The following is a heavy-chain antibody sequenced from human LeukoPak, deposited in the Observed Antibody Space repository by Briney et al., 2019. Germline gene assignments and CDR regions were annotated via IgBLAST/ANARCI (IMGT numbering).Heavy chain of an antibody. Sequence: PSETLSLTCSVSGDSISSGSYYWSWIRQPAGKGLEWIGRIYTSGSTSYIPSLKSRLTISVDTSKNQFSLRLSSVTAADTAVYYCARDAWFGAGRTFAYWGQGTLVTVSS. CDR3: ARDAWFGAGRTFAY. CDR2: IYTSGST. J-gene: IGHJ4*02. V-gene: IGHV4-61*02. CDR1: GDSISSGSYY. D-gene: IGHD3-10*01.